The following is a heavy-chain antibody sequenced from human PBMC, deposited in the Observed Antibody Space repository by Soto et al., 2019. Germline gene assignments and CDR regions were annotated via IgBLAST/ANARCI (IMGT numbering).Heavy chain of an antibody. CDR2: IWYDGTDQ. V-gene: IGHV3-33*01. CDR1: GFSFSTYG. J-gene: IGHJ5*02. Sequence: QVQLVESGGGVVQPGRSLKLSCAASGFSFSTYGMHWVRQAPGKGLEWVALIWYDGTDQAYTESVKGRFTISRDDSRNTLYLQMNNLRVEDTAVYYCVRDKAFGEYMNNCFDPWGQGTLVTVSS. D-gene: IGHD3-10*01. CDR3: VRDKAFGEYMNNCFDP.